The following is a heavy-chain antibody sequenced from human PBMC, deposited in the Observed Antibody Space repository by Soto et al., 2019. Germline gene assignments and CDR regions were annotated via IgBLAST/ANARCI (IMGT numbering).Heavy chain of an antibody. V-gene: IGHV3-23*01. J-gene: IGHJ4*02. D-gene: IGHD2-15*01. CDR3: AKVRVPDSRGKFVF. CDR2: IFGNGGQA. CDR1: GFTFGTYT. Sequence: EVQLLESGGGLVQPGGSLTLSCSASGFTFGTYTMNWVRQAPGKGLEWVSGIFGNGGQAFYADSMKGRVTISRDNANNHLCLQRSGLRPDDMAGYYCAKVRVPDSRGKFVFWGQGRLVTVS.